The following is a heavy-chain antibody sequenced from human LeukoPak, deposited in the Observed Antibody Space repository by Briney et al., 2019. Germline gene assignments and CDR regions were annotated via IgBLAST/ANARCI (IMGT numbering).Heavy chain of an antibody. D-gene: IGHD3-22*01. CDR3: ARAADYYDSRYYFDY. Sequence: ASVKVSCKASGYTFTGYYMHWGRQAPGQGLEWMGWINPNSGGTNYAQKFQGRVTMTRDTSISTAYMELSRLRSDDTAVYYCARAADYYDSRYYFDYWGQGTLVTVSS. V-gene: IGHV1-2*02. CDR2: INPNSGGT. CDR1: GYTFTGYY. J-gene: IGHJ4*02.